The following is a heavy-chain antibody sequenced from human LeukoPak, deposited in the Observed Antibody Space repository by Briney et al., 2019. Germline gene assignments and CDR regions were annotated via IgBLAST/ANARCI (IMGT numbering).Heavy chain of an antibody. CDR3: ARGVGYCSGGSCSRLNYYYYYMDV. CDR2: IYHSGSA. V-gene: IGHV4-38-2*01. D-gene: IGHD2-15*01. Sequence: SETLSLTCAVSGYSISSGYYWGWIRQPPGKGLEWIGSIYHSGSAYYNPSLKSRVTIPVDTSKNQFSLKLSSVTAADTAVYYCARGVGYCSGGSCSRLNYYYYYMDVWGKGTTVTVSS. J-gene: IGHJ6*03. CDR1: GYSISSGYY.